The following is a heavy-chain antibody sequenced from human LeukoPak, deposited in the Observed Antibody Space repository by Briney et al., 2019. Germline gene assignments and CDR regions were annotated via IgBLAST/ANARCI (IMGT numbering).Heavy chain of an antibody. Sequence: GGSLRPSCAASGFTFSSYSMNWVRQAPGKGLEWVSSISSGSTYIYYADSLKGRFTISRDNAKNSLYLQMNSLRAEDTAVYYCARERCLELRRCYFDFWGQGTLVTVSS. CDR1: GFTFSSYS. D-gene: IGHD1-7*01. V-gene: IGHV3-21*01. J-gene: IGHJ4*02. CDR3: ARERCLELRRCYFDF. CDR2: ISSGSTYI.